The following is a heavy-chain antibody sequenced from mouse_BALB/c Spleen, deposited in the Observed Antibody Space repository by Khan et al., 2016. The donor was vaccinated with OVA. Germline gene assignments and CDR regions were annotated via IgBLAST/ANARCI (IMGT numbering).Heavy chain of an antibody. CDR1: GFTFSNYG. Sequence: EVELVESGGGLVKPGGSLKLSCAASGFTFSNYGVSWVRQTPEKRLEWVASISSGDTTYYPDSVKGRFTISRDNARNILYLQMSSLRSEDTAMYCCAGDYWFAYWGQGTLVTVSA. CDR3: AGDYWFAY. CDR2: ISSGDTT. V-gene: IGHV5-6-5*01. J-gene: IGHJ3*01.